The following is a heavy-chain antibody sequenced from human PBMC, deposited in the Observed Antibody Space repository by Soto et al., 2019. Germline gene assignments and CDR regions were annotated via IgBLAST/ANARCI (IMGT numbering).Heavy chain of an antibody. CDR2: MNPNTGNT. CDR3: GGRRVGFDP. D-gene: IGHD2-15*01. CDR1: GYSFTSYD. V-gene: IGHV1-8*01. J-gene: IGHJ5*02. Sequence: QVQLVQSGAEVKKPGASVKVSCKASGYSFTSYDINWVRQATGQGLEWMGWMNPNTGNTGYAQKFQGRVTMTRNTSISTAYMELSSLRSGNTATYYCGGRRVGFDPWGQGTLVTVSS.